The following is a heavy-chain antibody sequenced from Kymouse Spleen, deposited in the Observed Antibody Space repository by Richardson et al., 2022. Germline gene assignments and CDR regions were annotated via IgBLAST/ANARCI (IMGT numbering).Heavy chain of an antibody. Sequence: QVQLVESGGGVVQPGRSLRLSCAASGFTFSSYGMHWVRQAPGKGLEWVAVISYDGSNKYYADSVKGRFTISRDNSKNTLYLQMNSLRAEDTAVYYCAKERVGSSHYFDYWGQGTLVTVSS. CDR3: AKERVGSSHYFDY. CDR1: GFTFSSYG. D-gene: IGHD6-6*01. V-gene: IGHV3-30*18. CDR2: ISYDGSNK. J-gene: IGHJ4*02.